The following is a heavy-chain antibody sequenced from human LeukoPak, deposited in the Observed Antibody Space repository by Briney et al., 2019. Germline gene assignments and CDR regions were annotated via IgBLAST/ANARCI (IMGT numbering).Heavy chain of an antibody. D-gene: IGHD3-3*01. CDR2: IYYSGST. CDR3: ARDQNDFWSGYYGMDV. V-gene: IGHV4-31*03. Sequence: SETLSLTCTVSGGSISSGGYYWSWIRQHPGKGLEWIGYIYYSGSTYYNPSLKSRVTISVDTSKNQFSLKLSSVTAADAAVYYCARDQNDFWSGYYGMDVWGQGTTVTVSS. J-gene: IGHJ6*02. CDR1: GGSISSGGYY.